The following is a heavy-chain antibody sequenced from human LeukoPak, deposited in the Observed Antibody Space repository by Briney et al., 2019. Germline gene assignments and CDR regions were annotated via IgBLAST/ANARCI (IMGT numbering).Heavy chain of an antibody. CDR1: GFIFSDYY. CDR3: TTDEDWNYARKDV. CDR2: TVSEIDGGTT. Sequence: PGGSLRLSCAASGFIFSDYYIDWVRQAPGKGLEWVGQTVSEIDGGTTDYAAPVKGRFTISRDDSKSTLYLQMNSLKIEDTAVYYCTTDEDWNYARKDVWGQGATVIVSS. D-gene: IGHD1-7*01. V-gene: IGHV3-15*04. J-gene: IGHJ6*02.